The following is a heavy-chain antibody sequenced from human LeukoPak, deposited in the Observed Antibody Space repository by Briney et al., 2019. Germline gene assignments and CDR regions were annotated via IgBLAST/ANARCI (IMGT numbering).Heavy chain of an antibody. D-gene: IGHD4-17*01. Sequence: PGGSLRLSCAASGFTFSSYWMSWVRQAPGKGLEWVADIKQDGSEKYYVDSVKGRFTISRDNSKNSLYLQMNSLRAEDTAVYYCASDAFFGHGDYGGYCFDYWGQGTLVTVSS. CDR1: GFTFSSYW. CDR3: ASDAFFGHGDYGGYCFDY. J-gene: IGHJ4*02. V-gene: IGHV3-7*03. CDR2: IKQDGSEK.